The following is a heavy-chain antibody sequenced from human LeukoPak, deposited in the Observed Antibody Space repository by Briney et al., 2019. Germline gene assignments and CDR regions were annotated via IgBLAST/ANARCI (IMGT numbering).Heavy chain of an antibody. V-gene: IGHV3-11*04. Sequence: GGFLRLSCAASGFTFSDYYMSWIRQAPGKGLEWVSYISNSGSTIYYADSVKGRFTISRDNAKNSLYLQMNSLRAEDTAVYYSASRFISYGGRPDYWGQGTLVTVSS. D-gene: IGHD4-23*01. J-gene: IGHJ4*02. CDR3: ASRFISYGGRPDY. CDR2: ISNSGSTI. CDR1: GFTFSDYY.